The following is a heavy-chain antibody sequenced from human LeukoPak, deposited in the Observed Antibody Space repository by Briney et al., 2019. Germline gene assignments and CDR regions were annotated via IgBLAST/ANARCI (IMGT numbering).Heavy chain of an antibody. CDR3: AKWGDYDVLTGYYVSDY. CDR2: ITGSGGNA. V-gene: IGHV3-23*01. D-gene: IGHD3-9*01. Sequence: GASLRLSCAASGFTFSNYAMSWVRQAPGKGLEWVSAITGSGGNAYYADSVKGRFTISRDNSKNTVFLQMNSLRAEDTAVYYCAKWGDYDVLTGYYVSDYWGQGTLVTVSS. J-gene: IGHJ4*02. CDR1: GFTFSNYA.